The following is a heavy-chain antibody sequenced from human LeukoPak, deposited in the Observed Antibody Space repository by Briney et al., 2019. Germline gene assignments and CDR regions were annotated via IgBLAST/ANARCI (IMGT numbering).Heavy chain of an antibody. D-gene: IGHD3-22*01. J-gene: IGHJ1*01. V-gene: IGHV3-30*02. CDR3: AKISEYYYDSSGYSWYFQH. Sequence: PGGPLRLSCAASGFTFSSYGMHWVRQAPGKGLEWVAFIRYDGSNKYYADSVKGRFTISRDNSKNTLYLQMNSLRAEDTAVYYCAKISEYYYDSSGYSWYFQHWGQGTLVTVSS. CDR1: GFTFSSYG. CDR2: IRYDGSNK.